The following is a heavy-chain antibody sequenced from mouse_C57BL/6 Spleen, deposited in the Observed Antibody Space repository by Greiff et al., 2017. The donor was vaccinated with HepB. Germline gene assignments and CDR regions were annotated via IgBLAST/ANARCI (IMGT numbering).Heavy chain of an antibody. D-gene: IGHD1-1*01. CDR3: ASWGYGSSSWYFDV. CDR1: GYTFTSYW. J-gene: IGHJ1*03. V-gene: IGHV1-64*01. CDR2: IHPNSGST. Sequence: VQLQQPGAELVKPGASVKLSCKASGYTFTSYWMHWVKQRPGQGLEWIGMIHPNSGSTNYNEKFKSKATLTVDKSSSTAYMQLSSLTSEDSAVYYVASWGYGSSSWYFDVWGTGTTVTVSS.